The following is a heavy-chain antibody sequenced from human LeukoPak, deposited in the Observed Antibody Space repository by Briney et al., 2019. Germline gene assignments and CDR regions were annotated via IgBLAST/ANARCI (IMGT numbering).Heavy chain of an antibody. V-gene: IGHV1-18*01. D-gene: IGHD6-13*01. J-gene: IGHJ6*03. CDR2: ISAYNGNT. CDR1: GYTFTSYG. Sequence: ASVKVSCKASGYTFTSYGISWVRQAPGQGLEWMGWISAYNGNTNYAQKFQGRVNMTTDTSTSTAYMELRSLRSDDTAVYYCARHGGQQLVLNYYYYYMDVWGKGTTVTISS. CDR3: ARHGGQQLVLNYYYYYMDV.